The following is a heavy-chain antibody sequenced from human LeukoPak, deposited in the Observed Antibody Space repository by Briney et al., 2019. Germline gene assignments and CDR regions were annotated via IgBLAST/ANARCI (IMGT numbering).Heavy chain of an antibody. Sequence: NPSETLSLTCAVYGGSFTDYYWSWIRQTPGKGLEWIGEVNHSGATNYNPSLKSRVTVSVDTSKNQFSLKVTSVTAADTALYYCARAYNGYDYPWGQGTLVTVSS. V-gene: IGHV4-34*01. J-gene: IGHJ5*02. D-gene: IGHD5-12*01. CDR3: ARAYNGYDYP. CDR2: VNHSGAT. CDR1: GGSFTDYY.